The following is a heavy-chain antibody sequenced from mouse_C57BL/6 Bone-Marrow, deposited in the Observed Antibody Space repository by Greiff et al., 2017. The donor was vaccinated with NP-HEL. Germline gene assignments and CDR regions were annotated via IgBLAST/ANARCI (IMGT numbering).Heavy chain of an antibody. CDR3: ARESFYYGSSPYAMDY. J-gene: IGHJ4*01. CDR2: IWSGGST. V-gene: IGHV2-2*01. D-gene: IGHD1-1*01. CDR1: GFSLTSYG. Sequence: VQVVESGPGLVQPSQSLSITCTVSGFSLTSYGVHWVRQSPGKGLEWLGVIWSGGSTDYNAAFISRLSISKDNSKSQVFFKMNSLQADDTAIYYCARESFYYGSSPYAMDYWGQGTSVTVSS.